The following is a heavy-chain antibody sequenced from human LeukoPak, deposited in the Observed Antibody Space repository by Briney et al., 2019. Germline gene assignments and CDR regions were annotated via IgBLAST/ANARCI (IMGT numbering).Heavy chain of an antibody. D-gene: IGHD4-17*01. CDR2: INHSGST. J-gene: IGHJ4*02. Sequence: SETLSLTCVVYGGSLSGYYWSWIRQSPGKGLEWIGEINHSGSTAYNPSLKSRVTISVDTSRNQFSLKLSSVTAADTAVYYCARGISAVTTGDYWGQGTLVTVSS. CDR3: ARGISAVTTGDY. V-gene: IGHV4-34*01. CDR1: GGSLSGYY.